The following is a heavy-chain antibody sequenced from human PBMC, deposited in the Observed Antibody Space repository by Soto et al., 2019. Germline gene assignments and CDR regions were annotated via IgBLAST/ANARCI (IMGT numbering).Heavy chain of an antibody. CDR1: GYTFTSYY. D-gene: IGHD6-13*01. Sequence: ASVKVSCKASGYTFTSYYMHWVRQAPGQGLEWMGIINPSGGSTSYAQKFQGRVTMTRDTSTSTVYMELSSLRSEDTAVFYCARGGGRWYLQNGSAPRGKGTLVPVS. J-gene: IGHJ5*02. CDR2: INPSGGST. V-gene: IGHV1-46*03. CDR3: ARGGGRWYLQNGSAP.